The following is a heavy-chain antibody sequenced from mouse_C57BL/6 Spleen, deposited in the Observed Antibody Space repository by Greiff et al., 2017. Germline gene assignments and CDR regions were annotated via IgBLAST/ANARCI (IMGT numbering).Heavy chain of an antibody. D-gene: IGHD1-1*01. V-gene: IGHV14-2*01. Sequence: EVKLVESGAELVKPGASVKLSCTASGFNIKDYYMHWVKQRTEQGLEWIGRIDPEDGETKYAPKFQGKATITADTSSHTAYLQLSSLTSADTAVYYCARDYYGSSYGAAWFAYWGQGTLVTVSA. J-gene: IGHJ3*01. CDR1: GFNIKDYY. CDR2: IDPEDGET. CDR3: ARDYYGSSYGAAWFAY.